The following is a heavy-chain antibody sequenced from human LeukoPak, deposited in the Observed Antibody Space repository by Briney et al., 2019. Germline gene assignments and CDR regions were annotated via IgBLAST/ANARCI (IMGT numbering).Heavy chain of an antibody. D-gene: IGHD5-12*01. CDR3: ARSTPGYSGNYFDY. J-gene: IGHJ4*02. Sequence: SQTLSLTCTVSGGSISSGSYYWSWIRQPPGKGLEWIGYIYYSGSTNYNPSLKSRVTISVDTSKNQFSLKLSSVTAADTAVYYCARSTPGYSGNYFDYWGQGTLVTVSS. V-gene: IGHV4-61*01. CDR1: GGSISSGSYY. CDR2: IYYSGST.